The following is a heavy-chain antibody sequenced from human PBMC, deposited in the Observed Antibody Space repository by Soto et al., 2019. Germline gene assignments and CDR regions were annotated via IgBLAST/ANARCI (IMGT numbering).Heavy chain of an antibody. CDR2: ISSSGSYI. CDR3: ASRGYSMSHFDY. J-gene: IGHJ4*02. Sequence: TGGSLRLSCAASGFTFSSYSMNWVRQAPGKGLEWVSSISSSGSYIYYADSVKGRFTISRDNAKNSLYLQMNSLRAEDTAVYYCASRGYSMSHFDYWGQGTLVTVSS. CDR1: GFTFSSYS. D-gene: IGHD5-18*01. V-gene: IGHV3-21*01.